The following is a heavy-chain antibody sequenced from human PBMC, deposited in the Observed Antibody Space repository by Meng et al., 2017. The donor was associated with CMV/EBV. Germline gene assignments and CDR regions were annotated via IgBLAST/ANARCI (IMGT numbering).Heavy chain of an antibody. Sequence: SGPTLVKPTQTLTLTCTFSVFSLSTSGMRVSWIRQPPGKALECLARIDWDDDKFYSTSLKTRLTISKDTSKNQVVLTMANMDPVDTATYYCARAHTDYYYGMDVWGQGTTVTVSS. CDR1: VFSLSTSGMR. D-gene: IGHD4-17*01. V-gene: IGHV2-70D*14. CDR3: ARAHTDYYYGMDV. CDR2: IDWDDDK. J-gene: IGHJ6*02.